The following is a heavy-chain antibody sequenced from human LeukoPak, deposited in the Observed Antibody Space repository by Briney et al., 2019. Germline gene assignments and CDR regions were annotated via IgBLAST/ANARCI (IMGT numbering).Heavy chain of an antibody. D-gene: IGHD1-26*01. Sequence: GGSLRLSCAASGFTFSSYAMHWVRQAPGKGLEWVSHITASGTAMFHADSVKGRFTISRDNAKNSLYLQMNSLRDEDTAVYYCASSGSYRFDYWGQGTLVTVSS. CDR1: GFTFSSYA. J-gene: IGHJ4*02. CDR2: ITASGTAM. CDR3: ASSGSYRFDY. V-gene: IGHV3-48*02.